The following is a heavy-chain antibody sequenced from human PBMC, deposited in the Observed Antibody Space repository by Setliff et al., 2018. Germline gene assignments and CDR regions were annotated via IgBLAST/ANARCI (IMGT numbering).Heavy chain of an antibody. V-gene: IGHV4-39*07. CDR1: GGSISSSSYY. Sequence: LSLTCTVSGGSISSSSYYWGWIRQPPGKGLEWIGSIYYSGSTYCNPSLKSRVTISVDTSKNQFSLKLSSVTAADTAVYYCARRETYYNFWSGYYAYWGQGTLVTV. CDR2: IYYSGST. J-gene: IGHJ4*02. D-gene: IGHD3-3*01. CDR3: ARRETYYNFWSGYYAY.